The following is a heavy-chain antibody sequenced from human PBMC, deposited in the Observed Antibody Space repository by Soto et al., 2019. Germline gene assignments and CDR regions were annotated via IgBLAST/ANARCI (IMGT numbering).Heavy chain of an antibody. V-gene: IGHV3-73*02. CDR1: GFTFSVSA. J-gene: IGHJ6*02. CDR2: IRSKADNYAT. D-gene: IGHD1-26*01. CDR3: ARLAEWEYYDGMDV. Sequence: EVQLVESGGGLVQPGGSLTLSCAVSGFTFSVSAIHWVRQASGKGLEWVGRIRSKADNYATAYGASVKGRFSISRDDSXNTAYLQMSSLNTEDTAVYYCARLAEWEYYDGMDVWGQGTTVTVSS.